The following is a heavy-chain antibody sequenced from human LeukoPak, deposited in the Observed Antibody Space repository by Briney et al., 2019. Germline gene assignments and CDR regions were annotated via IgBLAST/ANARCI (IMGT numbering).Heavy chain of an antibody. Sequence: SETLSLTCTVSGGSLNSYYWNWIRQPPGKGLEWIGYIYYSGSTNYNPSLKSRVTISVDPSKNHFSLKLSSVTAADTAVYYCARTLADYGGNSYYFDLWGQGTLVTVSS. V-gene: IGHV4-59*01. CDR2: IYYSGST. J-gene: IGHJ4*02. CDR1: GGSLNSYY. CDR3: ARTLADYGGNSYYFDL. D-gene: IGHD4-23*01.